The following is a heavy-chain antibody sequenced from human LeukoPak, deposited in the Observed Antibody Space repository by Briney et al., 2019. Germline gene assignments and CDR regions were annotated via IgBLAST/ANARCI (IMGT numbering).Heavy chain of an antibody. Sequence: PSETLSLTCTVSGGSISSSSYYWGWIRQPPGKGLEWIGSIYYSGSTYYNPSLKSRVTISVDTSENQFSLKLSSVTAADTAVYYCARHHVAVAGTGWFDPWGQGTLVTVSS. J-gene: IGHJ5*02. CDR2: IYYSGST. CDR1: GGSISSSSYY. D-gene: IGHD6-19*01. V-gene: IGHV4-39*01. CDR3: ARHHVAVAGTGWFDP.